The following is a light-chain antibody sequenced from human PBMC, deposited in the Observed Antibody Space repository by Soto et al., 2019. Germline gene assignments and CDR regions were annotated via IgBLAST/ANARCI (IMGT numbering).Light chain of an antibody. V-gene: IGKV3-15*01. CDR3: QTYNKWPQT. Sequence: EIVLTQSPATLSVSPGEGASLSCRASQSISRHLAWYQEKPCQAPRLLIYDASTRSNGLPARFSGSGSGTEFNLTISSLQSEDFRVSYCQTYNKWPQTFGGWTKVEI. CDR2: DAS. J-gene: IGKJ4*01. CDR1: QSISRH.